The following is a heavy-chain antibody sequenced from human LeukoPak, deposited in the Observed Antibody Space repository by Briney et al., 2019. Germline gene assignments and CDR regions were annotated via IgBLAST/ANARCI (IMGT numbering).Heavy chain of an antibody. CDR2: ISSSGST. CDR3: ARVGRGDHTWGSYSCDH. V-gene: IGHV4-59*01. Sequence: PSETLSLTCTVSDSGDSFSSYHWSWLRQPPGKGLEWIGYISSSGSTSYNTSLKSRVTISVDTSKNQFSLKLSSVTAADTAVYYCARVGRGDHTWGSYSCDHWGQGTLLSVSS. CDR1: DSGDSFSSYH. J-gene: IGHJ1*01. D-gene: IGHD3-16*01.